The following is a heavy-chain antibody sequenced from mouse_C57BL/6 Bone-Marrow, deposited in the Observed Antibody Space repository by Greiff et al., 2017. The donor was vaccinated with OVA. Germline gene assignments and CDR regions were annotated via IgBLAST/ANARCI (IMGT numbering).Heavy chain of an antibody. CDR2: IWTGGGT. J-gene: IGHJ1*03. CDR3: ASITTVVEHWYFDV. V-gene: IGHV2-9-1*01. CDR1: GFSLTSYA. D-gene: IGHD1-1*01. Sequence: VQRVESGPGLVAPSQRLSITCTVSGFSLTSYAISWVRQPPGKGLEWLGVIWTGGGTNYNSALKSRLSISKDNSKSQVFLKMNSLQTDDTARYYCASITTVVEHWYFDVWGTGTTVTVSS.